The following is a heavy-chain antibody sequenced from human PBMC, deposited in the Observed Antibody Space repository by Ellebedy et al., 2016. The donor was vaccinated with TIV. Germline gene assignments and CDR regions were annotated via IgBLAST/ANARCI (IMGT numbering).Heavy chain of an antibody. V-gene: IGHV3-7*01. Sequence: PGGSLRLSCAASGFTFSDYWMSWVRQAPGKGLEWVANIKQDGSEKWYVDYVKGRFTISRDNAKNSLYLQMSSLRAEDTSVYYCARDQGWAYPGSTRFDYWGQGTLVTVSS. J-gene: IGHJ4*03. CDR3: ARDQGWAYPGSTRFDY. D-gene: IGHD3-10*01. CDR2: IKQDGSEK. CDR1: GFTFSDYW.